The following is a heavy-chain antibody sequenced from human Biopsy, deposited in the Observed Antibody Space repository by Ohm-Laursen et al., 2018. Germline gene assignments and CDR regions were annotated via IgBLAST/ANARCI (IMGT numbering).Heavy chain of an antibody. Sequence: SLRLSCAASGFTFNSYDMHWVRQVPGKGLEWVSAIGTAADIYYSGSVKGRFTISKENAKNSLYLQMNSLRAGDTAVYYCARGTIRYDSSGYSWLDPWGLGTLVTVSS. J-gene: IGHJ5*02. D-gene: IGHD3-22*01. CDR3: ARGTIRYDSSGYSWLDP. V-gene: IGHV3-13*01. CDR1: GFTFNSYD. CDR2: IGTAADI.